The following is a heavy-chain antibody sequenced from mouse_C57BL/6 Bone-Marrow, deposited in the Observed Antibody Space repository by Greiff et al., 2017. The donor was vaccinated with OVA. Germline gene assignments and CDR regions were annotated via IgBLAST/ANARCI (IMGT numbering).Heavy chain of an antibody. V-gene: IGHV1-59*01. CDR2: IDPSDSYT. D-gene: IGHD1-1*01. Sequence: VQLQQPGAELVRPGTSVKLSCKASGYTFTSYWLHWVKQRPGQGLEWIGVIDPSDSYTNYNQQFKGKATLTVDTSSSTAYMQLSSLTSEDSAVYYCARPYYYGSRDYWGQGTTRTVSS. CDR3: ARPYYYGSRDY. J-gene: IGHJ2*01. CDR1: GYTFTSYW.